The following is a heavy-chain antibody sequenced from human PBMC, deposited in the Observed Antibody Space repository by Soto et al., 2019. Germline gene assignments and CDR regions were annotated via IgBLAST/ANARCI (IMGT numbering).Heavy chain of an antibody. CDR1: GFTFSSYG. CDR3: ATAGYSYGMKFDP. J-gene: IGHJ5*02. D-gene: IGHD5-18*01. CDR2: ISYDGSNK. Sequence: ESGGGVVQPGRSLRLSCAASGFTFSSYGMHWVRQAPGKGLEWVAVISYDGSNKYYADSEKGRFTISRDNSKNTLYLQMNSLRAEDTAVYYCATAGYSYGMKFDPWGQGTLVTVSS. V-gene: IGHV3-30*03.